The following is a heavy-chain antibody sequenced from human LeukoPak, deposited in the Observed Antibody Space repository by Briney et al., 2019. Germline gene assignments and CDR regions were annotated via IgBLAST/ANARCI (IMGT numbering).Heavy chain of an antibody. CDR3: ARDDSSGYYY. J-gene: IGHJ4*02. D-gene: IGHD3-22*01. Sequence: GASVTVSCKPSGYTFTGYYMHWVRQAPGQGLEWMGWINPNSSGTNYAQKFQGRVTMTRDTSISTAYMELRSLRSDDTAVYYCARDDSSGYYYWGQGILVTVSS. V-gene: IGHV1-2*02. CDR1: GYTFTGYY. CDR2: INPNSSGT.